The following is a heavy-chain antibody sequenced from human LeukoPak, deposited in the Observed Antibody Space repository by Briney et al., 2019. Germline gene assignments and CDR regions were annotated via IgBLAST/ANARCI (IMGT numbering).Heavy chain of an antibody. CDR3: ARIDSRGDLSFDF. Sequence: GGSLRLSCAASGFTFNFYNMNWVRQAPGKGLEWLSYISGSSSTVHYADSVKGRFTVSRDNAKNSLCLQMDSLRAEDTAVYYCARIDSRGDLSFDFWGQGTLVTVAS. CDR2: ISGSSSTV. J-gene: IGHJ4*02. D-gene: IGHD3-22*01. V-gene: IGHV3-48*01. CDR1: GFTFNFYN.